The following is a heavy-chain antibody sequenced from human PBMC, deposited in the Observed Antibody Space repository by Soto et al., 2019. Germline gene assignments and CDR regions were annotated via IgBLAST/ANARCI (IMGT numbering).Heavy chain of an antibody. CDR2: ISSSSTI. Sequence: GGSLRLSCAASGFTFSSYSMNWVRQAPGKGLEWVSYISSSSTIYYADSVKGRFTISRDNAKNSLYLQMNSLRSEDTAVYYCARNRGYCTNGVCYTPDYYYYGMDVWGQGTTVTVSS. CDR1: GFTFSSYS. V-gene: IGHV3-48*01. CDR3: ARNRGYCTNGVCYTPDYYYYGMDV. J-gene: IGHJ6*02. D-gene: IGHD2-8*01.